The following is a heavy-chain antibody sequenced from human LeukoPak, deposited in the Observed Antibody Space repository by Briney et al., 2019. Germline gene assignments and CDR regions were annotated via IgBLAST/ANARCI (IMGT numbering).Heavy chain of an antibody. D-gene: IGHD6-6*01. CDR3: ARVREYSSSYYHYYYYMDV. V-gene: IGHV1-8*01. Sequence: ASVKVSCKASGYTFTSYDINWVRQATGQGLEWMGWMNPNSGNTGYAQKFQGRVTMTRNTSISTAYMELSSLRSEDTAVYYCARVREYSSSYYHYYYYMDVWGKGTTVTVSS. CDR1: GYTFTSYD. CDR2: MNPNSGNT. J-gene: IGHJ6*03.